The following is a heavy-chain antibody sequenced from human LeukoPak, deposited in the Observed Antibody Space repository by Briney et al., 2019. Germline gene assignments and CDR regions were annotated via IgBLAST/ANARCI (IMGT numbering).Heavy chain of an antibody. V-gene: IGHV4-39*07. CDR1: GGSISCSSYY. Sequence: SETLPLTCTVSGGSISCSSYYWGWIRQPPGKGLEWIGSIYYSGSTYYNPSLKSRVTISVDTSKNQFSLKLSSVTAADTAVYYCARVGYYGSGILNWFDPWGQGTLVTVSS. J-gene: IGHJ5*02. CDR3: ARVGYYGSGILNWFDP. D-gene: IGHD3-10*01. CDR2: IYYSGST.